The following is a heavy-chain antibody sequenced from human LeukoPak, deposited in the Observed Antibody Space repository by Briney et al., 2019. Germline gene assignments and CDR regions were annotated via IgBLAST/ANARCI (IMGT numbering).Heavy chain of an antibody. V-gene: IGHV3-48*03. CDR1: GFTFSSYE. D-gene: IGHD3-10*01. Sequence: GGSLRLSCAASGFTFSSYEMSWVRQAPGKGLEWVSYIRSSGSTIYYADSVKGRFTISRDNAKHSLYLQMDSLRAEDTAVYYCARDPDGSGKDYWGQGTLVTVSS. J-gene: IGHJ4*02. CDR2: IRSSGSTI. CDR3: ARDPDGSGKDY.